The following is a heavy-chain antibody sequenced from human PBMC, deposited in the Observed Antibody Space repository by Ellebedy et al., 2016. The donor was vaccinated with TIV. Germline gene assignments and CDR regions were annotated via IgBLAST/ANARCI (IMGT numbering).Heavy chain of an antibody. CDR3: ARGRGCSSTSCYRNYYYMDV. Sequence: SETLSLXXAVYGGSFSGYYWSWIRQPPGKGLEWIGEINHSGSTNYNPSLKSRVTISVDTSKNQFSLKLSSVTAADTAVYYCARGRGCSSTSCYRNYYYMDVWGKGTTVTVSS. V-gene: IGHV4-34*01. J-gene: IGHJ6*03. CDR1: GGSFSGYY. CDR2: INHSGST. D-gene: IGHD2-2*02.